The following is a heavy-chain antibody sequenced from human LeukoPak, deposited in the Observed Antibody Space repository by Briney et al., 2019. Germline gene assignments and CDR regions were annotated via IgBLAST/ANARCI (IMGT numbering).Heavy chain of an antibody. CDR3: AGGGYSYGYRLDY. V-gene: IGHV4-59*01. Sequence: SETLSLTCTVSGGSISSYYWSWIRQPPGKGLEWIGYIYYSGSTNYNPSLRSRVTISVDTSKNQFSLKLSSVTAADTAVYYCAGGGYSYGYRLDYWGQGTLVTVSS. D-gene: IGHD5-18*01. J-gene: IGHJ4*02. CDR1: GGSISSYY. CDR2: IYYSGST.